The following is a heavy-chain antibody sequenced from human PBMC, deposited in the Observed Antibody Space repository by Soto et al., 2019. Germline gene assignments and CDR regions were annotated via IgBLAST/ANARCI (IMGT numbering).Heavy chain of an antibody. CDR1: GFTFSSYG. J-gene: IGHJ6*02. D-gene: IGHD6-13*01. Sequence: GSLRLSCAASGFTFSSYGMHWVRQAPGKGLEWVAVIWYDGSNKYYADSVKGRFTISRDNSKNTLYLQMNSLRAEDTAVYYCARAAAGIYYYGMDVWGQGTTVTVSS. CDR3: ARAAAGIYYYGMDV. CDR2: IWYDGSNK. V-gene: IGHV3-33*01.